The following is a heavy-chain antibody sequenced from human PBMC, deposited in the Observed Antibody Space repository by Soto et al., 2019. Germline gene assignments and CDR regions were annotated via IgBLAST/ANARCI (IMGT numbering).Heavy chain of an antibody. Sequence: VHLVESGGGVVQPGGSLRLSCAASGFSFEDYTMHWVRQGPGKGPEWISLISWDGGITDYSDSVKGRFISSRDNSKNSLFLEMNILTSEDAAMYFCARDSYDILTGQKRYFDFWGQGTLVTVSS. CDR1: GFSFEDYT. V-gene: IGHV3-43*01. J-gene: IGHJ4*02. D-gene: IGHD3-9*01. CDR3: ARDSYDILTGQKRYFDF. CDR2: ISWDGGIT.